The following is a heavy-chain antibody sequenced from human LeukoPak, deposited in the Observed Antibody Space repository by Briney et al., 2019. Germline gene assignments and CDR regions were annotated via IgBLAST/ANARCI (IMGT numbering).Heavy chain of an antibody. D-gene: IGHD1-26*01. Sequence: SETLSLTCTVSGGSISSYYWSWIRQPPGKGLEWIGYIYYSGSTNYSPSLKSRVTISVDTSKNQFSLKLSSVTAADTAVYYCARLGGSGSYPFDPWGQGTLVTVSS. CDR2: IYYSGST. CDR1: GGSISSYY. J-gene: IGHJ5*02. CDR3: ARLGGSGSYPFDP. V-gene: IGHV4-59*08.